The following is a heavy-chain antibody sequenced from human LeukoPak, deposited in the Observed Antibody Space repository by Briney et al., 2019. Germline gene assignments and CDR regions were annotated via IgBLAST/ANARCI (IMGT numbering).Heavy chain of an antibody. D-gene: IGHD5-24*01. Sequence: GGSLRLSCAASGFTFSSYAMHWVRQAPGKGLEWVAVISYDGSNKYYADSVKGRFTISRDNSKNTLYLQMNSLRAEDTAVYYCAKDRRDGYNSNWYFDLWGRGTLVTVSS. CDR3: AKDRRDGYNSNWYFDL. CDR1: GFTFSSYA. J-gene: IGHJ2*01. V-gene: IGHV3-30-3*01. CDR2: ISYDGSNK.